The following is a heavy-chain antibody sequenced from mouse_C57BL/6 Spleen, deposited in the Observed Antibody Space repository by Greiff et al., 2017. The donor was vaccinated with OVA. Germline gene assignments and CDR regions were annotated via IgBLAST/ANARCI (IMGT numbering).Heavy chain of an antibody. J-gene: IGHJ3*01. CDR3: ARGDYYGSSSTWFAD. V-gene: IGHV1-72*01. Sequence: QVQLKQPGAELVKPGASVKLSCKASGYTFTSYWMHWVKQRPGRGLEWIGRIDPNSGGTKYNEKFKSKATLTVDKPSSTAYMQLSSLTSEDSAVYYCARGDYYGSSSTWFADWGQGTLVTVSA. D-gene: IGHD1-1*01. CDR2: IDPNSGGT. CDR1: GYTFTSYW.